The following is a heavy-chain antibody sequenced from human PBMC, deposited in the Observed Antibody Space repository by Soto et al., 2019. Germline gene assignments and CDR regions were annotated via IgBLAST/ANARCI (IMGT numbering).Heavy chain of an antibody. CDR2: IIPIFGTA. J-gene: IGHJ5*02. D-gene: IGHD3-22*01. V-gene: IGHV1-69*01. Sequence: QVQLVQSGAEVKKPGSSVKVSCKASGGTFSSYAISWVRQAPGQGLEWMGGIIPIFGTANYAQKFQGRVTITADESTSTAYMELSSMRSEDTAVYYCARDRAPYDSSGYYYWFAPWGQGTQVTVSS. CDR1: GGTFSSYA. CDR3: ARDRAPYDSSGYYYWFAP.